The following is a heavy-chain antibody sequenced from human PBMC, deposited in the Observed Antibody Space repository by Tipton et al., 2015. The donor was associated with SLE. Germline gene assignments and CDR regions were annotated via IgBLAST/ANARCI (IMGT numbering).Heavy chain of an antibody. Sequence: LRLSCGVYGGSLSDYYWTWIRQPPGKGLEWIGEIDDSGNTNYSPPLKSRVTISVDTSKNQFSLTLSSVTAADTAVYFCVRGQEDWYFDVWGRGTLATVSS. CDR3: VRGQEDWYFDV. J-gene: IGHJ2*01. CDR2: IDDSGNT. V-gene: IGHV4-34*01. CDR1: GGSLSDYY.